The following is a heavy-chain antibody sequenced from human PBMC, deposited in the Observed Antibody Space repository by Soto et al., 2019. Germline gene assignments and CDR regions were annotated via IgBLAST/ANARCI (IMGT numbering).Heavy chain of an antibody. CDR3: ARGSDIVVVPAAIGGHWFDP. CDR2: INHSGST. CDR1: GGSFSGYY. D-gene: IGHD2-2*01. V-gene: IGHV4-34*01. Sequence: QVQLQQWGAGLLKPSETLSLTCAVYGGSFSGYYWSWIRQPPGKGLEWIGEINHSGSTNYNPSLKSRVTISVDTSKNQFSLKLSSVTAADTAVYYCARGSDIVVVPAAIGGHWFDPWGQGTLVTVSS. J-gene: IGHJ5*02.